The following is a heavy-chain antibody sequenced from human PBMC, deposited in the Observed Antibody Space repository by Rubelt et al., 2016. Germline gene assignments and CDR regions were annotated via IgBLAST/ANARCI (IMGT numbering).Heavy chain of an antibody. CDR3: AADGGGDSSGPALDY. CDR2: IWYDGSNK. V-gene: IGHV3-33*01. Sequence: VQLVESGGGLVQPGRSLRLSCTASGFTFSSYGMHWVRTAPGKVLEWVAVIWYDGSNKYYADSVKCRFTISRDNSKNTLYLQMNSLRAEDTAVYYCAADGGGDSSGPALDYWGQGTLVTVSS. D-gene: IGHD3-22*01. J-gene: IGHJ4*02. CDR1: GFTFSSYG.